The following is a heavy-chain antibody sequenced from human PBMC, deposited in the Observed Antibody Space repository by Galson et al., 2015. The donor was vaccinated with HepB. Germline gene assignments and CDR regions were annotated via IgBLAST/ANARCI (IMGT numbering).Heavy chain of an antibody. D-gene: IGHD3-10*01. CDR3: ARVKRGEWYSFYYYGMDV. CDR2: IKEDGSEK. CDR1: EFILSMYW. Sequence: SLRLSCAASEFILSMYWMNWVRQAPGKGLEWVANIKEDGSEKNYVDSVKGRFTISRDNAKNSLYLQMNSLRAEDTAIYYCARVKRGEWYSFYYYGMDVRGQGALVIVSS. J-gene: IGHJ6*02. V-gene: IGHV3-7*05.